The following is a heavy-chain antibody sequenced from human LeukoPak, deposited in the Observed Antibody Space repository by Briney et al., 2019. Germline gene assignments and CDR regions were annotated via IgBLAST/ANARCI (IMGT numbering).Heavy chain of an antibody. CDR2: IYYSGST. D-gene: IGHD6-13*01. V-gene: IGHV4-39*01. J-gene: IGHJ6*03. CDR1: GGSISSSSYY. Sequence: PSETLSLTCTVSGGSISSSSYYWGWIRQPPGKGLEWIGSIYYSGSTYYNPSLKSRVTISVDTSKNQFSLKLSSVTAADTAVYYCARRLKPGYSSSWGFIYYYYYYYMDVWGKGTTVTISS. CDR3: ARRLKPGYSSSWGFIYYYYYYYMDV.